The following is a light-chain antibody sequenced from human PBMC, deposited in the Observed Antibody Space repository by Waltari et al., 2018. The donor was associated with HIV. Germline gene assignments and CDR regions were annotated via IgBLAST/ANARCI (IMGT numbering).Light chain of an antibody. CDR2: EVT. CDR1: RNDIGGFNY. Sequence: QSALTQPASVSGSPGQSITISCTGTRNDIGGFNYVSWYRLHPGKAPKVIIYEVTNRPSVVADRFSGSKSGNTASLNISGLQAEDEGDYYCSSYTSTSTLVIFGGGTNLTVL. J-gene: IGLJ2*01. V-gene: IGLV2-14*01. CDR3: SSYTSTSTLVI.